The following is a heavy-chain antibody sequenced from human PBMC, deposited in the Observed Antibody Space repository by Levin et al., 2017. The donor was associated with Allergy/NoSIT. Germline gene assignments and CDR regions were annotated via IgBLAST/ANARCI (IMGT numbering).Heavy chain of an antibody. Sequence: GGSLRLSCAVSGVTFSTFSMSWVRQPPGKGLDWISTISGSGDTTYYADSVKGRFTISRDNSKNTLYLQMDSLRVEDTALYYCAKDPNWAPVYWGQGILVTVSS. CDR2: ISGSGDTT. V-gene: IGHV3-23*01. CDR1: GVTFSTFS. D-gene: IGHD7-27*01. J-gene: IGHJ4*02. CDR3: AKDPNWAPVY.